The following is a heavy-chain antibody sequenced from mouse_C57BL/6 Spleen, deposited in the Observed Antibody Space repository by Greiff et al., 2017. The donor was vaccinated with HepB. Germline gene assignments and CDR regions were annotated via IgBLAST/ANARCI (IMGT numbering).Heavy chain of an antibody. D-gene: IGHD1-1*01. CDR3: ARSSITTVVATEAY. CDR2: INPSNGGT. J-gene: IGHJ3*01. Sequence: QVQLQQPGTELVKPGASVKLSCKASGYTFTSYWMHWVKQRPGQGLEWIGNINPSNGGTNYNEKFKSKATLTVDKSSSTAYMQLSSLTSEDSAVYYSARSSITTVVATEAYWGQGTLVTVSA. V-gene: IGHV1-53*01. CDR1: GYTFTSYW.